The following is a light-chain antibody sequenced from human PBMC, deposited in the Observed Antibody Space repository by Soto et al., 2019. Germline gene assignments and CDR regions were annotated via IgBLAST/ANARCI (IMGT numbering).Light chain of an antibody. CDR1: QSFSTW. CDR2: KTS. CDR3: QKYNSNPLT. V-gene: IGKV1-5*03. J-gene: IGKJ4*01. Sequence: DIQMTQSPSTLSASVGDRVTITCRASQSFSTWLAWYQQKPGKAPNLLIYKTSILESGVPSRFSGSGSGTEFTLTISSLQPHDFATYFCQKYNSNPLTFGGGTKVEIK.